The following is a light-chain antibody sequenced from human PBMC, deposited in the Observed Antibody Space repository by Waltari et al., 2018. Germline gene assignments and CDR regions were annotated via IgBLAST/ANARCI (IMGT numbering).Light chain of an antibody. CDR1: SSNLGSNT. Sequence: QSVLTQPPSASGTPGQRVTIPCSGSSSNLGSNTVHWYQQLPETAPKLLIYSNNQRPSGVPDRFSGSKSGTSASLAISGLQSEDEADYYCAAWDDSLNGPVFGTGTKVTVL. J-gene: IGLJ1*01. CDR2: SNN. CDR3: AAWDDSLNGPV. V-gene: IGLV1-44*01.